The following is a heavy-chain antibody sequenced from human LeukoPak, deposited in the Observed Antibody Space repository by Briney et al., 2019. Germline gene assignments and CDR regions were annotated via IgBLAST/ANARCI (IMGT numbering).Heavy chain of an antibody. J-gene: IGHJ5*02. CDR2: IYHSGGT. CDR1: GYSISSGYY. D-gene: IGHD3-22*01. Sequence: KPSETLSLTCAVSGYSISSGYYWGWIRQPPGRGVGWVGSIYHSGGTYYNPSLKSRVTISVDTSKNQFSLKLSSVTAADTAVYYCARRGSSGYYSNWFDPWGQGTLVTVSS. CDR3: ARRGSSGYYSNWFDP. V-gene: IGHV4-38-2*01.